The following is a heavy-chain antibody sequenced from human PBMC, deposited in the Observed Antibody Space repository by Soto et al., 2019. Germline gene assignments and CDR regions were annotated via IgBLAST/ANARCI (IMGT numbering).Heavy chain of an antibody. V-gene: IGHV2-5*02. CDR2: IYWDDDK. Sequence: QITLNESGPTQVKPRQTLTLTCTFSGFSLTTSGVGVGWIRQSPGKAPEWLALIYWDDDKRYSPSLKSRLTITKDTPKNQVVLTMADLYPADTATYYCAHRVLRTVFGLVTTTAIYFDFWGQGAPVAVSS. CDR3: AHRVLRTVFGLVTTTAIYFDF. D-gene: IGHD3-3*01. J-gene: IGHJ4*02. CDR1: GFSLTTSGVG.